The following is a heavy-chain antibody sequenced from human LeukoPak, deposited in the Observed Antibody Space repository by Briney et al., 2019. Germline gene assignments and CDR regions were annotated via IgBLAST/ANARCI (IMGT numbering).Heavy chain of an antibody. CDR2: IYYSGST. Sequence: SETLSLTCTVSGFSISSGGYYWSWLRQHPGKGLEWIGYIYYSGSTYYNPSLKSRVTISVDTSKNQFSLKLSSVTAADTAVYYCARVGDAFDIWGQGTMVTVSS. J-gene: IGHJ3*02. D-gene: IGHD3-3*01. V-gene: IGHV4-31*03. CDR3: ARVGDAFDI. CDR1: GFSISSGGYY.